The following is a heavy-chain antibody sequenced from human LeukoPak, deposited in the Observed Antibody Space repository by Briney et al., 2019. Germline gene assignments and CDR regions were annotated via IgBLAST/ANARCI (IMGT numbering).Heavy chain of an antibody. CDR3: ARVRIAAAGTSRRAGGWFDP. J-gene: IGHJ5*02. V-gene: IGHV4-30-2*01. CDR1: GGSISSGGYY. Sequence: SETLSLTCTVSGGSISSGGYYWSWIRQPPGKGLEWIGYIYHSGSTYYNPSLKSRVTISVDRSKNQFSLKLSSVTAADTAVYYCARVRIAAAGTSRRAGGWFDPWGQGTLVTVSS. CDR2: IYHSGST. D-gene: IGHD6-13*01.